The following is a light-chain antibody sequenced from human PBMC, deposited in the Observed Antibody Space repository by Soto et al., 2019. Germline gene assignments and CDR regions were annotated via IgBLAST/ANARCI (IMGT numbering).Light chain of an antibody. J-gene: IGKJ1*01. CDR1: QSVSSN. CDR3: QQYNNWSPWT. V-gene: IGKV3-15*01. Sequence: EMVMTKSPATLSVSPGERASLSCRSIQSVSSNLAWYQQKPGQAPRLLIYGASTRATGIPARFSGSGSGKEFTITISSLQSEDFAVYYCQQYNNWSPWTFGQGTKLDIK. CDR2: GAS.